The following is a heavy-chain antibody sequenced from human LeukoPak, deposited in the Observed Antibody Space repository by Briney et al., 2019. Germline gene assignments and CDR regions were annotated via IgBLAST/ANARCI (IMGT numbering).Heavy chain of an antibody. CDR2: IYHSGST. CDR3: ARAYGGNSHYFEY. D-gene: IGHD4-23*01. J-gene: IGHJ4*02. Sequence: SETLSLTCTVSGYSISSGYYWGWIRQPPGKGLEWIGSIYHSGSTYYNPSLKSRVTISLDMSKNQFSLKLSSVTAADTAMYYCARAYGGNSHYFEYWGQGTLVTVSS. CDR1: GYSISSGYY. V-gene: IGHV4-38-2*02.